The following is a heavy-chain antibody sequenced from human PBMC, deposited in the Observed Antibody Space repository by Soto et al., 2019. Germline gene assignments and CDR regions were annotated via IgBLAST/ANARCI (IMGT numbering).Heavy chain of an antibody. CDR1: GFTFSSYA. D-gene: IGHD6-13*01. V-gene: IGHV3-23*01. CDR3: GRCYSRSWPYYYYYYGMDV. CDR2: ISGSGGST. J-gene: IGHJ6*02. Sequence: GGSLRLSCAASGFTFSSYAMSWVRQAPGKGLEWVSAISGSGGSTYYADSVKGRFTISRDNSKNTLYLQMNSLRAEDTAVYYCGRCYSRSWPYYYYYYGMDVWGQGTTVTVSS.